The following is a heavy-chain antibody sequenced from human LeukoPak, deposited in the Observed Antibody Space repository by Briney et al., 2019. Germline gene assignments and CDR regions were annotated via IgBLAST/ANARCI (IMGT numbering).Heavy chain of an antibody. CDR3: ARLFCYSTACYVDS. V-gene: IGHV4-39*07. D-gene: IGHD2-2*01. J-gene: IGHJ4*02. Sequence: SETLSLTCTVSGGSISSRSYYWGWIRQPPGKVLEWIGSIYYSGSTYYNPSLKSRVTISVDTSKNQFSLKLSSVTAADTAVYYCARLFCYSTACYVDSWGQGTLVTVSS. CDR2: IYYSGST. CDR1: GGSISSRSYY.